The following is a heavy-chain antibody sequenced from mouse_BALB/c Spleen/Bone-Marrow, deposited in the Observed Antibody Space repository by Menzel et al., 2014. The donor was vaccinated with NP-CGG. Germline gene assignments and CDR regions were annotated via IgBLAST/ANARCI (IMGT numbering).Heavy chain of an antibody. CDR3: ARTPWFAY. J-gene: IGHJ3*01. Sequence: SGAELVRPGSSVKISCKASGYAFSSYWMNWVRQRPGQGLEWIGQIYPGDGDTNYNGKFKGKATLTADRSSSTAYMQLSSLTSEDSAVYFCARTPWFAYWGQGTLVTVYA. V-gene: IGHV1-80*01. CDR2: IYPGDGDT. CDR1: GYAFSSYW.